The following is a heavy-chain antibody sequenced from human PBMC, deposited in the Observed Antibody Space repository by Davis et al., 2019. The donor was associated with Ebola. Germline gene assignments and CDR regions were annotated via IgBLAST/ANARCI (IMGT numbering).Heavy chain of an antibody. V-gene: IGHV1-58*02. Sequence: SVKVSCKASGFTFTSSAMQWVRQARGQRLEWIGWIVVGSGNTNYAQKFQERVTITRDMSTSTAYMELSSLRSEDTAVYYCAAEGFPSGSYLWTTGYYGMDVWGQGTMVTVSS. J-gene: IGHJ6*02. CDR2: IVVGSGNT. D-gene: IGHD1-26*01. CDR3: AAEGFPSGSYLWTTGYYGMDV. CDR1: GFTFTSSA.